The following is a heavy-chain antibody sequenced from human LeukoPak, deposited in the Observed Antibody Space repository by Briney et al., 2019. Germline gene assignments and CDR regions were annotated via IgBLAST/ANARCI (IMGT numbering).Heavy chain of an antibody. CDR2: IYSGGST. CDR1: GFTVSSNY. D-gene: IGHD3-22*01. V-gene: IGHV3-66*02. J-gene: IGHJ3*02. CDR3: ARDRDDSSGYYYEDAFDI. Sequence: PGGSLRLSCAASGFTVSSNYMSWVRQAPGKGLEWVSVIYSGGSTYYADSVKGRFTISRDNSKNTLYLQMNSLIAEDTAVYYCARDRDDSSGYYYEDAFDIWGQGTMVTVSS.